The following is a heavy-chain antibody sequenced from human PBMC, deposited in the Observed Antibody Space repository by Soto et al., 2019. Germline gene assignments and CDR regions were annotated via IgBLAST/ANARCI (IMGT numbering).Heavy chain of an antibody. CDR3: ARHGFLSTRGYSYGYPDY. CDR2: IYYRGST. CDR1: GGSISSYY. D-gene: IGHD5-18*01. J-gene: IGHJ4*02. Sequence: QVQLQESGPGLVKPSETLSLTCTVSGGSISSYYWSWLRQPPGKGLAWIGYIYYRGSTNYNPSLKRRVNISVDTSKNPLSLKRSSVTAADTAVYYCARHGFLSTRGYSYGYPDYWGQGTLVTVSS. V-gene: IGHV4-59*08.